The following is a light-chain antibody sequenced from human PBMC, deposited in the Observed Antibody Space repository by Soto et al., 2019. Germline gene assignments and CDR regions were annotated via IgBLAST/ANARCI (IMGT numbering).Light chain of an antibody. CDR2: RNN. V-gene: IGLV1-47*01. CDR3: AAWDDSLSGVV. CDR1: SSNIGSNY. J-gene: IGLJ2*01. Sequence: QPVLTQPPSASGTPGQRVPISCSGSSSNIGSNYVYWYQQLPGTAPKLLIYRNNQRPSGVPDRFSGSKSGTSASLAISGLRSEDEADYYCAAWDDSLSGVVFGGGIKLTVL.